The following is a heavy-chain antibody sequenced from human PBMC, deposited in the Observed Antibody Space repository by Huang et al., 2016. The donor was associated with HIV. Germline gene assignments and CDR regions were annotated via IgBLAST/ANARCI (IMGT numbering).Heavy chain of an antibody. CDR1: GVPFNGFL. V-gene: IGHV4-34*02. CDR2: INYSGNT. CDR3: ARARLLLPFDY. Sequence: QVLLQQWGAGVLKPSETLSLTCGVSGVPFNGFLGSWIRQPPGKGLEWIGEINYSGNTNYNPSLKSRVTMSVDTSKRQFSLSLKSVTAADTAVYYCARARLLLPFDYWGQGALVAVSS. J-gene: IGHJ4*02. D-gene: IGHD2-15*01.